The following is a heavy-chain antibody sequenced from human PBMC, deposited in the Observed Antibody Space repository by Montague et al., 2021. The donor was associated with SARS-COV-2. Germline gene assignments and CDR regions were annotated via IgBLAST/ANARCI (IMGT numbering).Heavy chain of an antibody. D-gene: IGHD3-10*01. V-gene: IGHV2-70*11. Sequence: PALVKPTQSLTLTCTFSGFSLTTNGMCVSWIRQPPGKALEWLARIDWDDDDYYSTSLKTRLTISKDTSKNQVVLTMTNMDPVDTATFYCAHSNGGSGSYLYFDYWGQGTLVTVSS. CDR3: AHSNGGSGSYLYFDY. CDR2: IDWDDDD. CDR1: GFSLTTNGMC. J-gene: IGHJ4*02.